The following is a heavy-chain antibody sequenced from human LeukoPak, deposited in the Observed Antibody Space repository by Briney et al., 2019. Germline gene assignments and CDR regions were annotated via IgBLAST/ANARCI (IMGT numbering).Heavy chain of an antibody. CDR2: IRVSDDSK. J-gene: IGHJ4*02. V-gene: IGHV3-23*01. D-gene: IGHD2-15*01. Sequence: GGSLRLSCVASGITFSNYAMTWVRQGPGKGLEWVSSIRVSDDSKYYADSMRGRFTISRDSSKNTFYLQIDSLRVEDTAVYYCAKQLGYCSDGSCYFPYWGQGTLVTVSS. CDR3: AKQLGYCSDGSCYFPY. CDR1: GITFSNYA.